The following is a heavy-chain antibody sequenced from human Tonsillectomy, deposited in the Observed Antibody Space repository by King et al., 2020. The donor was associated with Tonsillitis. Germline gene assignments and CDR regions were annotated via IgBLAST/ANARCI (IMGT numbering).Heavy chain of an antibody. Sequence: VQLVESGGGVVQPGRSLRLSCAASVFSFRTSTMHWVRQAPGMGLEWVANIFYDESNNYYTESVPGRFTISRDNAKNMLYLQMNNLKTDDTAVYYCVRHLHSPFDYWGQGTLVTVSP. CDR1: VFSFRTST. J-gene: IGHJ4*02. CDR2: IFYDESNN. D-gene: IGHD2-15*01. V-gene: IGHV3-30*10. CDR3: VRHLHSPFDY.